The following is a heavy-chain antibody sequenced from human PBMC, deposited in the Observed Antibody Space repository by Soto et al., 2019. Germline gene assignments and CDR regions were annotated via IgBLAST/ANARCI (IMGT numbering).Heavy chain of an antibody. CDR3: ARFQTVNWSY. Sequence: GGSLRLSCAASGFTISNYWMSCVRQAPGKGLEWVANIKEDGGEKYYVDSVKGRFTISRDNAQNSLFLQMNSVRAEDTAVYYCARFQTVNWSYWGQGTLVTVSS. J-gene: IGHJ4*02. CDR2: IKEDGGEK. CDR1: GFTISNYW. V-gene: IGHV3-7*01.